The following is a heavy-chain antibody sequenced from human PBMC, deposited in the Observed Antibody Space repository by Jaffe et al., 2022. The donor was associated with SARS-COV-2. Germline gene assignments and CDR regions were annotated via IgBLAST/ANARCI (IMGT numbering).Heavy chain of an antibody. CDR2: ITGNGDRT. D-gene: IGHD1-26*01. J-gene: IGHJ6*03. V-gene: IGHV3-23*04. Sequence: DVQLVESGGDLVQPGGSLRLSCAASGFTFSAYAMTWVRQAPGKGLEWVSAITGNGDRTYYRDSVTGRFIISRDNSKNTLYLQLSSLRAEDTAVYYCANHKWELGYYWYYFGVWGKGTTVTVSS. CDR1: GFTFSAYA. CDR3: ANHKWELGYYWYYFGV.